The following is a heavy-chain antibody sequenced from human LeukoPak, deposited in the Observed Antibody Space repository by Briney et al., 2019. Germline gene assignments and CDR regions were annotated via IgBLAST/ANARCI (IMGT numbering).Heavy chain of an antibody. CDR3: ARGIAAASTYYYYGMDV. V-gene: IGHV6-1*01. CDR2: TYYRSKWYN. Sequence: SQTLSLTCAISGDSVSSNSAAWNWIRQSPSRGLEWLGRTYYRSKWYNDYAVSVKSRITINPDTSKNQFSPQLNSVTPEETSLDYCARGIAAASTYYYYGMDVWGQGTTVNVSS. D-gene: IGHD6-13*01. CDR1: GDSVSSNSAA. J-gene: IGHJ6*02.